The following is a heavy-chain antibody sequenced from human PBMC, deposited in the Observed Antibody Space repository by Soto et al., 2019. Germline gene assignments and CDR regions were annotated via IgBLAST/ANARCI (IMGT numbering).Heavy chain of an antibody. CDR1: GYTFTSYG. J-gene: IGHJ3*02. V-gene: IGHV1-18*01. Sequence: GASVKVSCKASGYTFTSYGISWVRQAPGQGLEWMGWISAYNGNTNYAQKLQGRVTMTTDTSTSTAYMELRSLRSDDTAVYYCASTGIPQSWAVAGMGSSAFDIWGQGTMVTVSS. D-gene: IGHD6-19*01. CDR3: ASTGIPQSWAVAGMGSSAFDI. CDR2: ISAYNGNT.